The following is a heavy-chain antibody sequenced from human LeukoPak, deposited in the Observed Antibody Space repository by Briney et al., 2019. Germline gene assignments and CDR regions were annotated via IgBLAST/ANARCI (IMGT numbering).Heavy chain of an antibody. V-gene: IGHV4-34*01. J-gene: IGHJ6*04. D-gene: IGHD3-10*01. CDR3: ARGRITMVRGVRKLYGMDV. CDR1: GGSFSGYY. Sequence: SETLSLTCAVYGGSFSGYYWSWIRQPPGMGLEWIGEINHSGSTNYNPSLKSRVTISVDTSKNQFSLKLSSVTAADTAVYYCARGRITMVRGVRKLYGMDVWGKGTTVTVSS. CDR2: INHSGST.